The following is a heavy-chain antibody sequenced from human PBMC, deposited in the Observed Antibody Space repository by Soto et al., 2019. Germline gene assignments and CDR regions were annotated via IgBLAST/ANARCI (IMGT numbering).Heavy chain of an antibody. J-gene: IGHJ5*02. Sequence: EVQLVESGGGLVQPGGSLRLSCAASGFTFSSYWMSWVRQAPGKGLEWVANIKQDGSEKYYVDSVKGRFTISRDNAKNSLYLQMNGLRAEDTAVYYCARAKVAGTTPWFDPWGQGTLVTVSS. CDR3: ARAKVAGTTPWFDP. V-gene: IGHV3-7*03. D-gene: IGHD6-19*01. CDR2: IKQDGSEK. CDR1: GFTFSSYW.